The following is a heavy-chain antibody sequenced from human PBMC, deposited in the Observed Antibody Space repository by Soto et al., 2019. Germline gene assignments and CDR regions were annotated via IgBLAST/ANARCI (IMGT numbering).Heavy chain of an antibody. V-gene: IGHV1-69*04. J-gene: IGHJ4*02. CDR1: GGTFSSYT. Sequence: SVKVSCKASGGTFSSYTISWVRQAPGQGLEWMGRIIPILGIANYAQKFQGRVTITADKSTSTAYMELSSLRSEDTAVYYCSRDRPYCSSTSCPIGHWGQGTLVTVSS. CDR2: IIPILGIA. CDR3: SRDRPYCSSTSCPIGH. D-gene: IGHD2-2*01.